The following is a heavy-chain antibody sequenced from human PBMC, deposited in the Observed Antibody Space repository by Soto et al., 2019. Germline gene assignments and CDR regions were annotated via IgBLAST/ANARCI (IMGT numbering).Heavy chain of an antibody. CDR1: GGTFSSYA. J-gene: IGHJ4*02. V-gene: IGHV1-69*13. D-gene: IGHD5-12*01. CDR2: IIPIFGTA. Sequence: SVKVSCKASGGTFSSYAISWVRQAPGQGLEWMGGIIPIFGTANYAQKFQGRVTITADESTSTAYMELSSLRSEDTAVYYCARDRGGHNSLHADYWGQGTLVTVSS. CDR3: ARDRGGHNSLHADY.